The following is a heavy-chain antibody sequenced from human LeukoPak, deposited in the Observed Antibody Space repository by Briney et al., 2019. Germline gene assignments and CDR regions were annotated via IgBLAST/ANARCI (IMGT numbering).Heavy chain of an antibody. CDR3: ARTVAGTALSAFDI. CDR2: IYTSGST. CDR1: GGSISSYY. D-gene: IGHD6-19*01. J-gene: IGHJ3*02. V-gene: IGHV4-4*07. Sequence: SETLSLTCTVSGGSISSYYWRWIRQPAGKGLEWIGRIYTSGSTNYNPSLKSRVTMSVDTSKNQFSLKLSSVTAADTAVYYCARTVAGTALSAFDIWGQGTMVTVSS.